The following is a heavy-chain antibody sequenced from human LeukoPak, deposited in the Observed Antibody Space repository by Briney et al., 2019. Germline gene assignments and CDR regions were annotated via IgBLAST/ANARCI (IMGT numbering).Heavy chain of an antibody. CDR1: GYTFTSYG. CDR2: ISAYSGNT. J-gene: IGHJ4*02. V-gene: IGHV1-18*01. Sequence: ASVKVSCKASGYTFTSYGISWVRQAPGQGLEWMGWISAYSGNTNYAQKLQGRVTITADESTGTAYMELSSLRSEDTAVYYCARERRGGSYFTEKRLDHWGQGTLVAVSS. D-gene: IGHD1-26*01. CDR3: ARERRGGSYFTEKRLDH.